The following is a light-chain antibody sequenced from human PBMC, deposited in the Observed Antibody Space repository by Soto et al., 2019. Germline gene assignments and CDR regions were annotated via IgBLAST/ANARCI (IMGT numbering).Light chain of an antibody. J-gene: IGLJ2*01. Sequence: QPVLTQPPSVSGAPGQRVTISCTGSSSNIGAGHDVHWYQQLPGTAPKLLIYGNTNRPSGVPDRFSGSKSGTSASLAITGLQAEDEADYYCQSYDSSLSGVVFGGGTQLTVL. CDR1: SSNIGAGHD. CDR2: GNT. V-gene: IGLV1-40*01. CDR3: QSYDSSLSGVV.